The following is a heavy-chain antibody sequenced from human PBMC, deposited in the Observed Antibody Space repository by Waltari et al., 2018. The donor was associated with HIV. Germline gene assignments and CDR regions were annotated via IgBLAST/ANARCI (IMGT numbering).Heavy chain of an antibody. J-gene: IGHJ4*02. CDR1: GYTFTDYY. V-gene: IGHV1-2*02. Sequence: QEQLVQSGAEVKKPGASVKVSCKASGYTFTDYYMHWVRQAPGHGLEWMGWINPKRGGTNYAQKFQGRVTMTRDTSISTAYMELSSLRSDDTAVYYCALYCSGGNCFFDDWGQGTLGTVSS. CDR2: INPKRGGT. CDR3: ALYCSGGNCFFDD. D-gene: IGHD2-15*01.